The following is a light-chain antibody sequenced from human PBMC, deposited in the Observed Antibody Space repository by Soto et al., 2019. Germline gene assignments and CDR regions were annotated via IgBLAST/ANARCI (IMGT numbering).Light chain of an antibody. V-gene: IGKV1D-12*01. Sequence: DIQMTQPPSSVSAAVGERVPITCRASQVMSSWLAWYQQKPGKAPKLLIFAASTLQSGVPSRFSGSGSRTDFTLTITSLQPEDIGTYYCQQTDTLPSTFGQGTKV. CDR1: QVMSSW. CDR3: QQTDTLPST. CDR2: AAS. J-gene: IGKJ1*01.